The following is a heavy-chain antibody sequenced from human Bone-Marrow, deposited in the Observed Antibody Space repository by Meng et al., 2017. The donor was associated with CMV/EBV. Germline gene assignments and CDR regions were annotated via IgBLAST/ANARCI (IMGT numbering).Heavy chain of an antibody. CDR2: IYYSGST. CDR3: ARELYYYDSSGYFVY. J-gene: IGHJ4*02. CDR1: GGPISSYY. Sequence: SETLSLTCTDSGGPISSYYRSWIRQPPGKGLEWIGYIYYSGSTNYNPSLKSRVTISVDTSKNQFSLQLSSVTAADAAVYYCARELYYYDSSGYFVYWGQGTLVTVSS. D-gene: IGHD3-22*01. V-gene: IGHV4-59*01.